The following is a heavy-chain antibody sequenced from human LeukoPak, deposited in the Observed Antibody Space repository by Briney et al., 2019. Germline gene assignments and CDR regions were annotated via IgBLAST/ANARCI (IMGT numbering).Heavy chain of an antibody. CDR3: AREGIAVAGTSQRMGFDY. V-gene: IGHV3-21*01. CDR2: ISSSSSYI. CDR1: GFTFSSYS. J-gene: IGHJ4*02. D-gene: IGHD6-19*01. Sequence: GGSLRLSSAASGFTFSSYSMNWVRQAPGKGLEWVSSISSSSSYIYYADSVKGRFTISRDNSKNTLYLQMNSLRAEDTAVYYCAREGIAVAGTSQRMGFDYWGQGTLVTVSS.